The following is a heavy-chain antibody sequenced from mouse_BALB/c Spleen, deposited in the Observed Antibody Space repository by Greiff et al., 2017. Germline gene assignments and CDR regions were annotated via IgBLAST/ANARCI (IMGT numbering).Heavy chain of an antibody. CDR3: ARGGTGSFAY. CDR2: IWAGGST. V-gene: IGHV2-9*02. D-gene: IGHD4-1*01. J-gene: IGHJ3*01. Sequence: VMLVESGPGLVAPSQSLSITCTVSGFSLTSYGVHWVRQPPGKGLEWLGVIWAGGSTNYNSALMSRLSISKDNSKSQVFLKMNSLQTDDTAMYYCARGGTGSFAYWGQGTLVTVSA. CDR1: GFSLTSYG.